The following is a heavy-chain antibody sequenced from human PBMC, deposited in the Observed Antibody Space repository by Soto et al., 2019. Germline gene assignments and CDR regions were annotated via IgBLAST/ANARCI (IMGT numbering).Heavy chain of an antibody. CDR3: AARNIVAPY. V-gene: IGHV3-66*01. D-gene: IGHD5-12*01. Sequence: EVQLVESGGGLVQPGESLRLSCAASGFTVSSNYMSWVRQAPGMGLEWVSLIYSGGTTDYADSVKGRFTISRDNSKNTLYLQMNSLRAEDTAVYYCAARNIVAPYWGQGTLVTVSS. J-gene: IGHJ4*02. CDR1: GFTVSSNY. CDR2: IYSGGTT.